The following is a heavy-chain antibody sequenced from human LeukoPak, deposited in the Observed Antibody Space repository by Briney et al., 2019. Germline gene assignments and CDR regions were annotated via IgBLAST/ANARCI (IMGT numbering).Heavy chain of an antibody. CDR2: FSYTGST. D-gene: IGHD2/OR15-2a*01. Sequence: SQTLSLTCTVSGGSISSGEYYWSWIRQPPGKGLEWIGYFSYTGSTYYNPSVKSRVSISVDTSKNQFSLRLTSVTAADTAVYYCARALNGYFYAFDSWGQGTLVTVSS. J-gene: IGHJ4*02. CDR3: ARALNGYFYAFDS. V-gene: IGHV4-30-4*01. CDR1: GGSISSGEYY.